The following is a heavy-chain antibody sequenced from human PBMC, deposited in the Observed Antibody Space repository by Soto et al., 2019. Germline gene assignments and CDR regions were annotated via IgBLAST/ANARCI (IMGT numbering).Heavy chain of an antibody. CDR2: IYTSGST. J-gene: IGHJ6*02. CDR3: ARLGDCSGGSCYEYYYYYGMDV. D-gene: IGHD2-15*01. V-gene: IGHV4-4*07. Sequence: SETLSLTCTVSGGSISSYYWSWIRQPAGKGLEWIGRIYTSGSTNYNPSLKSRVTMSVDTSKNQFSLKLSSVTAADTAVYYCARLGDCSGGSCYEYYYYYGMDVWGQGTTVTV. CDR1: GGSISSYY.